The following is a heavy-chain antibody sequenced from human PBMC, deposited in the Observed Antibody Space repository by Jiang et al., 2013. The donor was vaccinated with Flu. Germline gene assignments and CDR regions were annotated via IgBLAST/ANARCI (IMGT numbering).Heavy chain of an antibody. Sequence: YDGSNKYYADSVKGRFTISRDNSKNTLYLQMNSLRAEDTAVYYCAKGRYDFDAFDIWGQGTMVTVSS. J-gene: IGHJ3*02. V-gene: IGHV3-30*02. CDR2: YDGSNK. CDR3: AKGRYDFDAFDI. D-gene: IGHD3/OR15-3a*01.